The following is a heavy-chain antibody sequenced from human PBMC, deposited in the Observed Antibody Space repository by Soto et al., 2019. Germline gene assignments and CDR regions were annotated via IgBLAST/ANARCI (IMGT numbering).Heavy chain of an antibody. J-gene: IGHJ3*02. D-gene: IGHD3-22*01. Sequence: GGSLRLSCAASGFTFSSYAMHWVRQAPGKGLEWVAVISYDGSNKYYADSVKGRFTISRDNSKNTLYLQMNSLRAEDTAVYYCARDHRLDYYDTSYAFDSWGQGTMVTVSS. CDR1: GFTFSSYA. CDR2: ISYDGSNK. V-gene: IGHV3-30-3*01. CDR3: ARDHRLDYYDTSYAFDS.